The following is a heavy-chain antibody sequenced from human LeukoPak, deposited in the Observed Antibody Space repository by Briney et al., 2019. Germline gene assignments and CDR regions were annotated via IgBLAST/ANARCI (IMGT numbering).Heavy chain of an antibody. D-gene: IGHD3-10*01. V-gene: IGHV1-46*01. CDR2: INPSAAGT. CDR1: GYTFTSYS. CDR3: ARDPLYYYGSGSYYNGNY. J-gene: IGHJ4*02. Sequence: ASVKVSCKASGYTFTSYSMHWVRQAPGQGLEWMGKINPSAAGTSYAQKFQGRVTMTRDTSTSTVFMELSSLRSEDTAVYYCARDPLYYYGSGSYYNGNYWGQGTLVTVSS.